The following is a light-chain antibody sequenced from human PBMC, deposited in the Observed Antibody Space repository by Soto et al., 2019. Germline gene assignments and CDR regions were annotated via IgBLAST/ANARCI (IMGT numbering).Light chain of an antibody. Sequence: EIVLTQSPAILSLSPGEKATLSCRASQSVSCSLCCYQQKPGQAPRLIIYDASVRATGIPARFSGSGSGTDFTLTISSLEPEDFAVYYCQEGTYWPAFGGGTKVDIK. J-gene: IGKJ4*01. CDR2: DAS. CDR1: QSVSCS. V-gene: IGKV3-11*01. CDR3: QEGTYWPA.